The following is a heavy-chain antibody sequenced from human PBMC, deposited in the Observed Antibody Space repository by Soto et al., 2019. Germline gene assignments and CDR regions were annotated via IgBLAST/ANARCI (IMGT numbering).Heavy chain of an antibody. V-gene: IGHV1-69*06. CDR2: IIPIFGTA. D-gene: IGHD3-22*01. CDR3: ARSYYDGPDAFDI. CDR1: AGTFSSYA. J-gene: IGHJ3*02. Sequence: GSSVKVSCKASAGTFSSYAIRWVLQGPGQGLEWMGGIIPIFGTANYAQKFQGRVTITADKSTSTAYMELSSLRSEDTSVYYCARSYYDGPDAFDIWGQGTMVTVS.